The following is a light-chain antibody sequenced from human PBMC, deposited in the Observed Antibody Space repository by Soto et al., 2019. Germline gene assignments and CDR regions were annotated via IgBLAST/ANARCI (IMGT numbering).Light chain of an antibody. CDR1: QSVSSN. Sequence: EIVMTQSPATLSVSPGERATLSCRASQSVSSNLAWYQQKPGQAPRLLIYGASTRATGIPARFSGSGSGTEFTLTISSLQSEDLAVYYCQQYNNWRTFGQRTKLEIK. V-gene: IGKV3-15*01. CDR3: QQYNNWRT. J-gene: IGKJ1*01. CDR2: GAS.